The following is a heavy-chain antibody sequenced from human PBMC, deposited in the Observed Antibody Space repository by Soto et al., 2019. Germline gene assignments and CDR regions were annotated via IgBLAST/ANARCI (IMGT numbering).Heavy chain of an antibody. Sequence: QLQLQDSGPGLVKPSETLSLTCTVSGGSISSNAYYWGWIRQPPGKGLEWIGSVYYSGSANYNPSLKSRLTMSVDTSKNQFSLKLISVTAADTAVYYCARRPKRGSYSWCFDYWGQGTLVTVSS. D-gene: IGHD1-26*01. CDR2: VYYSGSA. CDR3: ARRPKRGSYSWCFDY. CDR1: GGSISSNAYY. V-gene: IGHV4-39*01. J-gene: IGHJ4*02.